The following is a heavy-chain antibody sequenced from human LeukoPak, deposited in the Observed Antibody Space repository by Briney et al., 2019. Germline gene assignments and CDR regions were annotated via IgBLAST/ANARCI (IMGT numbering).Heavy chain of an antibody. CDR3: ARDGDYYGMDV. Sequence: SETLSLTCIVSGDSISSYYWSWIRQPPGKGLEWIGYTSHSGSTNSNPSLKSRVTISVDTSKNQFSLTLSSVTAADTAMYYCARDGDYYGMDVWGQGTTVTVSS. J-gene: IGHJ6*02. CDR2: TSHSGST. V-gene: IGHV4-59*01. CDR1: GDSISSYY.